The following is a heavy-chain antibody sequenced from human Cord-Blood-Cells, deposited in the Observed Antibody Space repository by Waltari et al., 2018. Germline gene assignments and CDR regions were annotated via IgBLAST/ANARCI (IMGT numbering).Heavy chain of an antibody. V-gene: IGHV1-69*01. Sequence: QVQLVQSGAEVKKPGSSVKVSCKASGGTFSSHAISWVRQAPGQGLEWMGGVIPIFGTANYAQKFQGRVTITADESTSTAYMELSSLRSEDTAVYYCARGGDYYGSGSYHYYYYIDVWGKGTTVTVSS. CDR2: VIPIFGTA. J-gene: IGHJ6*03. CDR1: GGTFSSHA. CDR3: ARGGDYYGSGSYHYYYYIDV. D-gene: IGHD3-10*01.